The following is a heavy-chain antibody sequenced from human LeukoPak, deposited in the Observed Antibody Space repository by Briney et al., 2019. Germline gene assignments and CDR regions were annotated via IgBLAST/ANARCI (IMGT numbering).Heavy chain of an antibody. V-gene: IGHV3-30*02. CDR3: AKDGYDSSGYYPDY. Sequence: PGGSLRLSCAASGFTFSNYGIHWVRQAPGKGLEWVAFIRYDGSNKYYADPVKGRFTISRDNSKNTLYLQMNSLRAEDTAVYYCAKDGYDSSGYYPDYWGQGTLVTVSS. CDR1: GFTFSNYG. D-gene: IGHD3-22*01. CDR2: IRYDGSNK. J-gene: IGHJ4*02.